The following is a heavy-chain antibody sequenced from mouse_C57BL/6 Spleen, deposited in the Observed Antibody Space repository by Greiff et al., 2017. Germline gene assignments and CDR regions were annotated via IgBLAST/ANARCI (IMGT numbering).Heavy chain of an antibody. CDR3: DNHNEYGLDY. Sequence: VLLLESGPGLVAPSPCLSITCTVSGFSLTSYGVDWVRQPPGKGLEWLGVIWGGGGTNYNSALMSRLNISKDNSKSQVCLKMNSLQTDDTARYDCDNHNEYGLDYWGQGTTLTVSS. J-gene: IGHJ2*01. CDR1: GFSLTSYG. V-gene: IGHV2-9*01. D-gene: IGHD1-2*01. CDR2: IWGGGGT.